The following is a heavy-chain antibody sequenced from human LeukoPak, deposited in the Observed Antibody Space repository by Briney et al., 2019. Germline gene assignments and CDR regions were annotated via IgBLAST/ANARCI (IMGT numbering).Heavy chain of an antibody. CDR2: IYYSGST. V-gene: IGHV4-34*01. J-gene: IGHJ5*02. D-gene: IGHD3-22*01. CDR3: ARHGGLSSGGSSPNSYDSSGYYYP. CDR1: GGSFSGYY. Sequence: PSETLSLTCAVYGGSFSGYYWSWIRQPPGKGLEWIGIIYYSGSTYYNPPLKSRVTISVDTSKNQFSLKLSSVTAADTAVYYCARHGGLSSGGSSPNSYDSSGYYYPWGQGTMVTVSS.